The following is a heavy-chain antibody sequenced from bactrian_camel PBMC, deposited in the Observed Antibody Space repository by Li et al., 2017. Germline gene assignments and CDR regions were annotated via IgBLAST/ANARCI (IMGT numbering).Heavy chain of an antibody. CDR3: APDPRGSAY. Sequence: VQLVESGGGLVQPGGSLRLSCAAAGFTVSSYAMSWIRQAPGKGLEWVARINARGDSPNYAHSVKGRFTISRDNAKITLYLQMNSLKSDDTAVYYCAPDPRGSAYWGQGTQVTVS. CDR1: GFTVSSYA. V-gene: IGHV3S42*01. J-gene: IGHJ4*01. D-gene: IGHD3*01. CDR2: INARGDSP.